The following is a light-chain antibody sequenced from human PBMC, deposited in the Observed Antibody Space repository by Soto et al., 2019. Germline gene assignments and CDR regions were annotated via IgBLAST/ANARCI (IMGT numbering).Light chain of an antibody. CDR3: QQYNDWPPIT. Sequence: EIMMTQSPVTLSVSPGDRATLSCRASQSVSNNLAWYQQKPGQAPRLLIYYASTRATGIPARFSGSGSGTEFTLTIRGLQSEDFALYYCQQYNDWPPITFGQGTRLEI. V-gene: IGKV3-15*01. J-gene: IGKJ5*01. CDR1: QSVSNN. CDR2: YAS.